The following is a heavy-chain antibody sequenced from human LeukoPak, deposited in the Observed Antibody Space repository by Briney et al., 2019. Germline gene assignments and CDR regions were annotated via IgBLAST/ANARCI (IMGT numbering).Heavy chain of an antibody. CDR3: AKVVRSGWYYYYYGMDV. Sequence: PGGSLRLSCAASGFTFSSYWMSWVRQAPGKGLEWVAVISYDGSNKYYADSVKGRFTISRGNSKNTLYLQMNSLRAEDTAVYYCAKVVRSGWYYYYYGMDVWGQGTTVTVSS. J-gene: IGHJ6*02. CDR1: GFTFSSYW. D-gene: IGHD6-19*01. CDR2: ISYDGSNK. V-gene: IGHV3-30*18.